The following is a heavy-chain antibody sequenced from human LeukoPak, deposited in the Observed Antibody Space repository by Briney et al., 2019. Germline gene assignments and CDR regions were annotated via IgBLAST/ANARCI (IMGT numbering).Heavy chain of an antibody. V-gene: IGHV4-61*02. CDR3: ARGPYKYDGSGAFDI. Sequence: SETLSLTCTVSGDSISSGDYYWSWIRQPAGKGLEWIGRIYTSGSTNYNPSLKSRVTISVDTSKNQFSLKLTSVTAADTAVYYCARGPYKYDGSGAFDIWGQGTMVTVSS. CDR2: IYTSGST. J-gene: IGHJ3*02. CDR1: GDSISSGDYY. D-gene: IGHD3-22*01.